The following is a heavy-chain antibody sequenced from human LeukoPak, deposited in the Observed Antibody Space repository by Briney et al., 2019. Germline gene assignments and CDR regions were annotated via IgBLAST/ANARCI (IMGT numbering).Heavy chain of an antibody. V-gene: IGHV4-59*01. CDR1: GGSISGYY. J-gene: IGHJ5*02. CDR3: ARDGGYCSGGSCYWFDP. D-gene: IGHD2-15*01. CDR2: IYYSGST. Sequence: SETLSLTCTVSGGSISGYYWSWIRQPPEKGLEWIGYIYYSGSTNYNPSLKSRVAISVDTSKNQFSLKLSSVTAADTAVYYCARDGGYCSGGSCYWFDPWGQGTLVTVSS.